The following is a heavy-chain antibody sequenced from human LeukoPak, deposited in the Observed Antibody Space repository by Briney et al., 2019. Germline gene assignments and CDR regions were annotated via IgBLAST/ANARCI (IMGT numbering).Heavy chain of an antibody. CDR3: ARLPTLWFGETGFDY. J-gene: IGHJ4*02. D-gene: IGHD3-10*01. V-gene: IGHV4-34*01. CDR1: GGSFSGYY. Sequence: PSETLSLTCAVYGGSFSGYYWSWIRQPPGKGLKWIGEINHSGSTNYNPSLKSRVTISVDTSKNQFSLKLSSVTAADTAVYYCARLPTLWFGETGFDYWGQGTLVTVSS. CDR2: INHSGST.